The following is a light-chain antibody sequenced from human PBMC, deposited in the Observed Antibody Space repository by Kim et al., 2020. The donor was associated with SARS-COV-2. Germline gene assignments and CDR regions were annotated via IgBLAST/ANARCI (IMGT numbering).Light chain of an antibody. J-gene: IGLJ1*01. CDR3: QAWDISTLYV. V-gene: IGLV3-1*01. CDR1: KLGDQY. CDR2: QDS. Sequence: SYELTQPPSVSLSPGQTASITCSGDKLGDQYACWYQQKPGQSPVLVIYQDSKRPSGIPERFSGSNSGNTATLTIRGTRARDEADYYCQAWDISTLYVFGTGTTVTAL.